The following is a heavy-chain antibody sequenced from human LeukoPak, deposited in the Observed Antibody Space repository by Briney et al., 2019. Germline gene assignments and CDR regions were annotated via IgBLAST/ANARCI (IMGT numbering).Heavy chain of an antibody. V-gene: IGHV4-4*07. D-gene: IGHD3-10*01. J-gene: IGHJ4*02. CDR2: IYHDGNT. Sequence: SETLSLTCAVSGGSVSNSYWSWLRQPAGKGLEWIGHIYHDGNTNYNPSLQGRLTMSRDTSKTHVSLRLTSVTAADTALYYCARDDFYGSGRKSGLFDYWGQGILVIVSS. CDR1: GGSVSNSY. CDR3: ARDDFYGSGRKSGLFDY.